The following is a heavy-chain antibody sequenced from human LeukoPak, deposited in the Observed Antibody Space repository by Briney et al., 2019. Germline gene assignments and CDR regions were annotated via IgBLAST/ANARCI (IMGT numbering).Heavy chain of an antibody. Sequence: QPGGSLRLSCAASGFTFDDYAMHWVRQAPGKGLEWVSLISWDGGSTYYADSVKGRLTISRDNSKNSLYLQMNSLRAEDTALYYCAKDGDCSGGSCYYYYYYYMDVWGKGTTVTVSS. CDR2: ISWDGGST. D-gene: IGHD2-15*01. CDR3: AKDGDCSGGSCYYYYYYYMDV. V-gene: IGHV3-43D*04. J-gene: IGHJ6*03. CDR1: GFTFDDYA.